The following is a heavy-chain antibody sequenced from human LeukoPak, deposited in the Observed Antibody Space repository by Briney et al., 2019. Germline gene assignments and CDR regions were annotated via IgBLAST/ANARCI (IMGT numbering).Heavy chain of an antibody. CDR1: GIRVSDNY. J-gene: IGHJ4*02. CDR3: ARDCCSDNRYDS. D-gene: IGHD3-22*01. Sequence: GGSLRLSCVASGIRVSDNYMTWVRQPPGRGPEWVSVIYSAGTTLYADSVRGRFTISRDNSKNTVYLQMNSLRAEDTAVYYCARDCCSDNRYDSWGQGTLVTVSS. V-gene: IGHV3-66*01. CDR2: IYSAGTT.